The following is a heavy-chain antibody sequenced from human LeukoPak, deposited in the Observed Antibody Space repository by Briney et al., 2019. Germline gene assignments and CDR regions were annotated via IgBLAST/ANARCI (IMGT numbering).Heavy chain of an antibody. V-gene: IGHV4-39*07. Sequence: PSETLSLTCTVSGGSISSSSYYWGWIRQPPGKGLEWIGYIYYSGSTYYNPSLKSRVTISVDTSKNQFSLKLSSVTAADTAVYYCARAFKSGWRLLELLPESVYYYYMDVWGKGTTVTVSS. J-gene: IGHJ6*03. D-gene: IGHD1-7*01. CDR3: ARAFKSGWRLLELLPESVYYYYMDV. CDR2: IYYSGST. CDR1: GGSISSSSYY.